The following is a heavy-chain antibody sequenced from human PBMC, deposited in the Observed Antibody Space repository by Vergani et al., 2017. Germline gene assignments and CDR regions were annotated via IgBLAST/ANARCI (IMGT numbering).Heavy chain of an antibody. CDR1: GGTFSSYT. D-gene: IGHD4-17*01. J-gene: IGHJ6*03. V-gene: IGHV1-69*08. CDR2: IIPILGIA. Sequence: QVQLVQSGAEVKKPGSSVKVSCKASGGTFSSYTISWVRQAPGQGLEWMGRIIPILGIAKYAQKFQGRVTITAYKSTSTAYMELSSLRSEDTAVYYCAREGGDYEQEKKPLYYYYYMDVWGKGTTVTVSS. CDR3: AREGGDYEQEKKPLYYYYYMDV.